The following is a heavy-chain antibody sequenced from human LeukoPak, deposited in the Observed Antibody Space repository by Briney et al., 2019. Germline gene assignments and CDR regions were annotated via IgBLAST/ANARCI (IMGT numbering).Heavy chain of an antibody. CDR2: IYHSGST. Sequence: SETLSLTCTVSGYSISSHYYWAWIRQPPGKGLEWIGSIYHSGSTYYNPSLKSRITISVDTSKNQFSLKVSSVTAADTALYYCAIHQAGTTVTPYQFDYWGQGTLVTVSS. CDR1: GYSISSHYY. D-gene: IGHD4-17*01. J-gene: IGHJ4*02. V-gene: IGHV4-38-2*02. CDR3: AIHQAGTTVTPYQFDY.